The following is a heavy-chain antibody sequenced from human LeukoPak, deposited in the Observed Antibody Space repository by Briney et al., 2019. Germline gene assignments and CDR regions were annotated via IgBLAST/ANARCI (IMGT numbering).Heavy chain of an antibody. CDR1: GGTFSSYA. CDR2: IIPIFGTA. CDR3: AAIAARPLQDDYYYYMDV. Sequence: GASVKVSCKASGGTFSSYAISWVRQAPGQGLEWMGGIIPIFGTANYAQKFQGGVTITADKSTSTAYMELSSLRSEDTAVYYCAAIAARPLQDDYYYYMDVWGKGTTVTVSS. D-gene: IGHD6-6*01. J-gene: IGHJ6*03. V-gene: IGHV1-69*06.